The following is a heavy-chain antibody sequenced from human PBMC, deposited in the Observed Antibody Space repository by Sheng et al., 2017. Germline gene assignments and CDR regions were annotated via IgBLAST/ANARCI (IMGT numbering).Heavy chain of an antibody. CDR3: ARVRHVSSVXDAFDI. Sequence: QVQLQESGPGLVKPSETLSLTCTVSTYSISSAYYWGWIRQPPGKGLDWIGSIYHSGSTSYNPSLKSRVSISVDTSKNLFSLKLSSVTAADTAVYYCARVRHVSSVXDAFDIVGPRDKWSPSLQ. CDR1: TYSISSAYY. V-gene: IGHV4-38-2*02. D-gene: IGHD3-22*01. J-gene: IGHJ3*02. CDR2: IYHSGST.